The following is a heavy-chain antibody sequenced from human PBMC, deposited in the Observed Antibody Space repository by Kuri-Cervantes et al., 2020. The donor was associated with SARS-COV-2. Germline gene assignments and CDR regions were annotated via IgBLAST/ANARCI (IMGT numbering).Heavy chain of an antibody. V-gene: IGHV3-9*01. Sequence: SLKISCAASGFTFDDYAMHWVRQAPGKGLEWVSGISWISGSIGYADSVKGRFTISRDNAKNSLYLQMSSLRAEDTAVYYCARDLRLGKSLDYWGQGTLVTVSS. CDR1: GFTFDDYA. J-gene: IGHJ4*02. CDR3: ARDLRLGKSLDY. D-gene: IGHD7-27*01. CDR2: ISWISGSI.